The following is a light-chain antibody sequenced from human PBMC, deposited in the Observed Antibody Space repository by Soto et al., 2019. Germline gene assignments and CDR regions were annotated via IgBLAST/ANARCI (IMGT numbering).Light chain of an antibody. Sequence: ETVMTQSPGTLSVSPGGRVTLSCRASQSVSNNLAWYQQRSGQAPRLLIYGASTRAPGVPARFSGSGSGTDFTLTISSLQSEDFAVYYCQQYNNWPSVTFGQGTRLEIK. J-gene: IGKJ5*01. CDR1: QSVSNN. V-gene: IGKV3-15*01. CDR3: QQYNNWPSVT. CDR2: GAS.